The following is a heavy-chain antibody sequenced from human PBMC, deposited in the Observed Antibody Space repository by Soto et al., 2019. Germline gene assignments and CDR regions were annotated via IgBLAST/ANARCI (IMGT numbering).Heavy chain of an antibody. CDR3: ARDCRGIAVAADGYYYGMDV. CDR2: IIPIFGTA. Sequence: ASVKVSCKASGGTFSSYAISWVRQAPGQGLEWMGGIIPIFGTANYAQKFQGRVTITADESTSTAYMELSSLRSEDTAVYYSARDCRGIAVAADGYYYGMDVWGQGTTVTVSS. J-gene: IGHJ6*02. CDR1: GGTFSSYA. V-gene: IGHV1-69*13. D-gene: IGHD6-19*01.